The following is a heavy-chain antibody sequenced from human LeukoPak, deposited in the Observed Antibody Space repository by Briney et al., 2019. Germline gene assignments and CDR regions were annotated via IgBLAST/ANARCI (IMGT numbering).Heavy chain of an antibody. Sequence: ALVKVSCKASGYTFTGYYMHWVRQAPGQGLEWMGWISPYNDNPTYVQKFQGRVTMSTDTSTSTSYMELRSLRADDTAVYYCAGSENYYDSSGYPFDYWGQGTLVTVSS. CDR2: ISPYNDNP. V-gene: IGHV1-18*04. CDR3: AGSENYYDSSGYPFDY. J-gene: IGHJ4*02. D-gene: IGHD3-22*01. CDR1: GYTFTGYY.